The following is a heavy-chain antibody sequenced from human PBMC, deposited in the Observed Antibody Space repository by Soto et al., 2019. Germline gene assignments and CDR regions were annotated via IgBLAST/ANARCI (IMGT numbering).Heavy chain of an antibody. Sequence: GGSLRLSCAASGFTFSNYAFSNYAMHWVRQAPGKGLEWVAVIWYDGSNKYYADSVKGRFTVSRDNSKNTLYLQMNSLRAEDTAVYYCARDLSPYCTGGSCYGAFHIWGQGTMVTVSS. D-gene: IGHD2-15*01. J-gene: IGHJ3*02. CDR2: IWYDGSNK. CDR3: ARDLSPYCTGGSCYGAFHI. CDR1: GFTFSNYA. V-gene: IGHV3-33*01.